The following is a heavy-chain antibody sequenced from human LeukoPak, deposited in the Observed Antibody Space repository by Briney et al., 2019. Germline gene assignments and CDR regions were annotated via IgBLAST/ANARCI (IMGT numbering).Heavy chain of an antibody. CDR2: IYYSGST. CDR3: ARGGSSSSAWFDP. V-gene: IGHV4-61*01. Sequence: PSETLSLTCTVSGGSVSSGSYHWSWIRQPPGKRLEWIGYIYYSGSTNYNPSLKSRVTISIDTSKNQFSLKLSSVTAADTAVYYCARGGSSSSAWFDPWGQGTLVTASS. D-gene: IGHD6-6*01. J-gene: IGHJ5*02. CDR1: GGSVSSGSYH.